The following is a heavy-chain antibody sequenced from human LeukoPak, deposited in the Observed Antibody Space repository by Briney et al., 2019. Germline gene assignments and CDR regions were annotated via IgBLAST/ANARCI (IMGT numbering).Heavy chain of an antibody. CDR1: GYTFTSYY. CDR2: INPSGGST. V-gene: IGHV1-46*01. J-gene: IGHJ4*02. Sequence: ASVKVSCKASGYTFTSYYMHWARQAPGQGLGWMGIINPSGGSTSYAQKFQGRVTMTRDTSTSTVYMELSSLRSEDTAVYYCARDNTLGRYSYGYDYWGQGTLVTVSS. CDR3: ARDNTLGRYSYGYDY. D-gene: IGHD5-18*01.